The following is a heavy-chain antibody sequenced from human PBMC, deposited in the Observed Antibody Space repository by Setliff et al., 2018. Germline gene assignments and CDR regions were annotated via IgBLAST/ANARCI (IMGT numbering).Heavy chain of an antibody. CDR3: ARQGVGVENNLRGAFDI. V-gene: IGHV4-39*07. CDR2: IYYSGST. CDR1: GGSISNNFNY. Sequence: NPSETLSLTCTVSGGSISNNFNYWGWIRQSPGTGLEWIGSIYYSGSTHYNPSLRNRVTISIDTSKNQFSLKLSSLTAADTAVYHCARQGVGVENNLRGAFDIWGQGTTVTVSS. D-gene: IGHD3-10*01. J-gene: IGHJ3*02.